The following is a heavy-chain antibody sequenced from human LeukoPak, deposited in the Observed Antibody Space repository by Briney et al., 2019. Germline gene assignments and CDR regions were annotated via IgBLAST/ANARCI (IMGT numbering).Heavy chain of an antibody. V-gene: IGHV4-34*01. CDR3: ARGFYGSGSQFDY. CDR2: INHRASP. CDR1: GGSFTGYY. J-gene: IGHJ4*02. Sequence: PSETLSLTCAVYGGSFTGYYWSWIRQPPGKGLEWIGEINHRASPNYDLSLKSRVTISVDMSKNQLSLKLSSVTAADTAVYYCARGFYGSGSQFDYWGQGTLVTVSS. D-gene: IGHD3-10*01.